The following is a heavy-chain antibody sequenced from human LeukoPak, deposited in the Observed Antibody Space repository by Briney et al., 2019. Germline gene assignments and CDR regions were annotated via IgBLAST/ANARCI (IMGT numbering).Heavy chain of an antibody. J-gene: IGHJ3*02. CDR2: ISAYNGNT. Sequence: ASVKVSCKASGYTFTSYGISWVRQAPGQGLEWMGWISAYNGNTNYAQKLQGRVTMTTDTSTSTAYMELRSLRSDDTAVYYCARNRAYSGSYFDALDIWGQGTMVTVSS. CDR3: ARNRAYSGSYFDALDI. V-gene: IGHV1-18*01. D-gene: IGHD1-26*01. CDR1: GYTFTSYG.